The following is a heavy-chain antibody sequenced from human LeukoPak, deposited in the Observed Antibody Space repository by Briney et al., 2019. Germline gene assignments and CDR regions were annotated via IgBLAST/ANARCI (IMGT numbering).Heavy chain of an antibody. CDR3: ARARSGYYFDY. V-gene: IGHV3-23*01. Sequence: GGSLRLSCAASGFTFGSYAMSWVRQAPGKGLEWVSSISDNGGRTYHADSVKGRFTISRDNAKNSLYVQMNSLRAEDTAVYYCARARSGYYFDYWGQGTLVTVSS. J-gene: IGHJ4*02. CDR2: ISDNGGRT. CDR1: GFTFGSYA. D-gene: IGHD3-10*01.